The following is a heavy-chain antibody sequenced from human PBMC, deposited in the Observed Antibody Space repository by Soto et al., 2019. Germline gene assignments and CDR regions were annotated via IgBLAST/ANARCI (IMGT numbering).Heavy chain of an antibody. CDR3: ARSIAVAGLDY. CDR1: GFSFSTYA. V-gene: IGHV3-30-3*01. CDR2: ISNDGSKR. D-gene: IGHD6-19*01. J-gene: IGHJ4*02. Sequence: LRLSCATSGFSFSTYAIHWVRQALGKGLDWVAVISNDGSKRYYAQSVKGRFTISRDNSNNTVDLQMNSLRAEDTALYYCARSIAVAGLDYWGPGTLVTVSS.